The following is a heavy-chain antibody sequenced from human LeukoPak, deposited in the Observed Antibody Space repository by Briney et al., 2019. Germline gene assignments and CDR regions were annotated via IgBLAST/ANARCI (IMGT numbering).Heavy chain of an antibody. Sequence: PSETLSLTCTVSGYSISSGYYWGWIQQPPGKGLEWIGSIYHSGSTYYNPSLKSRITISVDTSKNQFSLKLSSVTAADTAVYYCARERDLLYYYYMDVWGKGTTVTVSS. CDR3: ARERDLLYYYYMDV. J-gene: IGHJ6*03. D-gene: IGHD1-26*01. CDR2: IYHSGST. V-gene: IGHV4-38-2*02. CDR1: GYSISSGYY.